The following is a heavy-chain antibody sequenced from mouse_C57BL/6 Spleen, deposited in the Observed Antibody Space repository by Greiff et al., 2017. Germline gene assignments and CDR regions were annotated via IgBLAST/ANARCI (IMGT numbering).Heavy chain of an antibody. CDR3: ARVGGGPYGNWAMDY. CDR1: GYAFSSSW. CDR2: IYPGDGDT. Sequence: LQESGPELVKPGASVKISCKASGYAFSSSWMNWVKQRPGKGLEWIGRIYPGDGDTNYNGKFKGKATLTADKSSSTAYMQLSSLTSEDSAVYFCARVGGGPYGNWAMDYWGQGTSVTVSS. D-gene: IGHD2-1*01. J-gene: IGHJ4*01. V-gene: IGHV1-82*01.